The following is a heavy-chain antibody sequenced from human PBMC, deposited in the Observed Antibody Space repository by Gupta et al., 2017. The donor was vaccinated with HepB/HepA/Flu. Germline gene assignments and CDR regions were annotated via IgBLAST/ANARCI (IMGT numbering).Heavy chain of an antibody. J-gene: IGHJ4*02. Sequence: QVHLQESGPGLVKPSETPSPSCSVSGGSINNYYWSWIRQPAGKGLEWIGRIHTSESTYYNPSLKSRVTMSVDTSKNQFSLKLTSVTAADTAVYYCARNYCGGGTCYPNDYWGQGTLVTVSS. CDR1: GGSINNYY. V-gene: IGHV4-4*07. CDR2: IHTSEST. CDR3: ARNYCGGGTCYPNDY. D-gene: IGHD2-15*01.